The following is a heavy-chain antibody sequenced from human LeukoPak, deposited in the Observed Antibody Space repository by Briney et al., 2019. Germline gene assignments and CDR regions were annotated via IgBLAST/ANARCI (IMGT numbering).Heavy chain of an antibody. CDR3: AKDWDDYYGSGNTFDY. D-gene: IGHD3-10*01. CDR1: GFTFSSYG. J-gene: IGHJ4*02. Sequence: GGSLRLSCAASGFTFSSYGMNWVRQAPGKGLEWVTFIRYDGSNKYYADSVKGRISISRDNSKNTVYLQMNSLRAEDTAVYYCAKDWDDYYGSGNTFDYWGQGTLVTVSS. V-gene: IGHV3-30*02. CDR2: IRYDGSNK.